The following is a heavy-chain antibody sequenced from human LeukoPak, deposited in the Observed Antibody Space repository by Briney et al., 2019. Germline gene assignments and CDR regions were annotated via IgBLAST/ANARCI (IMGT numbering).Heavy chain of an antibody. J-gene: IGHJ1*01. D-gene: IGHD3-3*01. Sequence: SETLSLTCAVYGGSFSGYYWSWIRQPPGKGLEWIGEINHSGSTNYNPSLKSRVTISVDTSKNQFSLKLSSVTAADTAVYYCARGPRVFWSGYYVRAEYFQHWGQGTLVTVSS. CDR3: ARGPRVFWSGYYVRAEYFQH. V-gene: IGHV4-34*01. CDR1: GGSFSGYY. CDR2: INHSGST.